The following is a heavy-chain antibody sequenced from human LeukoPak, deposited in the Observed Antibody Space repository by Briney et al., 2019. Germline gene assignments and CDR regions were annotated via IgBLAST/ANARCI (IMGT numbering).Heavy chain of an antibody. CDR1: GFTFSNAW. V-gene: IGHV3-15*01. Sequence: GGSLRLSCAASGFTFSNAWMSWVRQAPGKGLEWVGRFKSKTDAGTTDYAAPVKRRFTISRDDSKNTLYLQMNSLKTEDTAVYYCTTLLAYCGGDCHRSDYWGQGTLVTVSS. J-gene: IGHJ4*02. CDR3: TTLLAYCGGDCHRSDY. CDR2: FKSKTDAGTT. D-gene: IGHD2-21*02.